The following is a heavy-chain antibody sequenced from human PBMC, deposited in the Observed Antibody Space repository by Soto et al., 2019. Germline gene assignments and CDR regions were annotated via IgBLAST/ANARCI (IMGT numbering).Heavy chain of an antibody. J-gene: IGHJ4*02. CDR2: INDDGSST. CDR1: GFPFINPR. CDR3: VRDFR. V-gene: IGHV3-74*01. Sequence: EVQLVESGGGLVQPGGSLGFSCAASGFPFINPRMSWFRQPPGKGLVWVSRINDDGSSTNYADSVKGRFTISRDNAMKTLHLQMNSMRVEATAVYYCVRDFRWGQGTLVTVSS.